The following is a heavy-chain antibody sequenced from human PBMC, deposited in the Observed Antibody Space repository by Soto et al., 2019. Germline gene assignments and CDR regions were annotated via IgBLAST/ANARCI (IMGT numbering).Heavy chain of an antibody. J-gene: IGHJ4*02. Sequence: GESLKISCKGSGYSFTSYWISWVRQMPGKGLEWMGKIDPSDSYTNYSPSFQCHVTISADKSITTAYLQWSSLKASDTAMYYCARSYTSSSEELCYWGQGTLV. D-gene: IGHD6-6*01. CDR1: GYSFTSYW. V-gene: IGHV5-10-1*01. CDR2: IDPSDSYT. CDR3: ARSYTSSSEELCY.